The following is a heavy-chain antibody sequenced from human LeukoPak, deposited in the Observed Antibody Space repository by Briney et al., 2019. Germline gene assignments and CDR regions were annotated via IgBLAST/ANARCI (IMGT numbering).Heavy chain of an antibody. J-gene: IGHJ4*02. Sequence: PGGSLRLSCAASGFTFSSYGMHRVRQAPGKGLEWVAVIWYEGSNKYYADYVKGRFTLSSANSTNTLYLQLNSLRVEDTDVYYCARDPTPHYDSSGYPDYWGQGTLSPSPQ. CDR2: IWYEGSNK. V-gene: IGHV3-33*01. D-gene: IGHD3-22*01. CDR3: ARDPTPHYDSSGYPDY. CDR1: GFTFSSYG.